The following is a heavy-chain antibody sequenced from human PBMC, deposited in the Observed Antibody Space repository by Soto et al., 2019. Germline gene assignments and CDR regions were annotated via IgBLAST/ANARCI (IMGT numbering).Heavy chain of an antibody. D-gene: IGHD2-15*01. Sequence: SETLSLTCSVSGDSISTVDYFWAWIRQPPGRALEYIGYIYKSTTTYYNPSFESRVAISLDTSKSQFSLTVTSVTAADTAVYFCARGLYCLTGRCFPNWFDSWGQGTLVTVSS. CDR3: ARGLYCLTGRCFPNWFDS. V-gene: IGHV4-30-4*01. CDR1: GDSISTVDYF. CDR2: IYKSTTT. J-gene: IGHJ5*01.